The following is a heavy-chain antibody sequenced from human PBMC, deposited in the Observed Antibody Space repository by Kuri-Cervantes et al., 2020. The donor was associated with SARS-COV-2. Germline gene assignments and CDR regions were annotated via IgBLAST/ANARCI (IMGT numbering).Heavy chain of an antibody. CDR1: GFTFSSYE. J-gene: IGHJ6*02. CDR3: ARAAPGYGMDV. V-gene: IGHV4-59*12. CDR2: IYYSGST. Sequence: SETLSLTCAASGFTFSSYEMNWVRQAPGKGLEWIGYIYYSGSTNYNPSLKSRVTISVDTSKNQFSLKLSSVTAADTAVYYCARAAPGYGMDVWGQGIT.